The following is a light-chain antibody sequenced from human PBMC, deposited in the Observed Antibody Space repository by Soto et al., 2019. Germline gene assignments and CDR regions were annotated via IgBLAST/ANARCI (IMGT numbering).Light chain of an antibody. Sequence: QSALTQPASVSGSPGQSITISCTGTSSDVGRYNYVSWYQQHPGKAPKLIIYDVSYRPSGVSDRFSGSKSGNTASLTISGLQADDEADYYCSSYTGSSTSFGGGTKLTVL. V-gene: IGLV2-14*01. J-gene: IGLJ3*02. CDR2: DVS. CDR3: SSYTGSSTS. CDR1: SSDVGRYNY.